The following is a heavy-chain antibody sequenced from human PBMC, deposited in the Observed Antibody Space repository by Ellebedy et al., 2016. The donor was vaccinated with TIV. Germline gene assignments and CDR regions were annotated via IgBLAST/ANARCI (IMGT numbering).Heavy chain of an antibody. D-gene: IGHD1-1*01. CDR1: GGSISSPSYY. CDR2: IYYSGST. CDR3: ARHHTVERGAIDY. V-gene: IGHV4-39*01. J-gene: IGHJ4*02. Sequence: MPGGSLRLSCTVSGGSISSPSYYWGWIRQPPGKGLEWIGSIYYSGSTYYYPSLKSRVTMSIDTSKNQFSLKLSSVTAADTAVYYGARHHTVERGAIDYWGQGTLVTVSS.